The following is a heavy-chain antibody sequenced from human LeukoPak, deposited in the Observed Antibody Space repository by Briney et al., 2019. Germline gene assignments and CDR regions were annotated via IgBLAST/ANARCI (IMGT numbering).Heavy chain of an antibody. CDR2: ISSDGSNK. J-gene: IGHJ4*02. V-gene: IGHV3-30*03. CDR3: ARGRYYMDY. CDR1: GFIFSSYG. Sequence: PGRSLRLSCAVSGFIFSSYGMHWVRQAPGKGLEWVALISSDGSNKDYADSVKGRFTISRDNSKNTLYLQMNSLRGEDTAVYYCARGRYYMDYWGQGTLVTVSS.